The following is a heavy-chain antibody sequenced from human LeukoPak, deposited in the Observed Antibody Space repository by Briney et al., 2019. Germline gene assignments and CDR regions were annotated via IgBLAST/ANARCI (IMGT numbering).Heavy chain of an antibody. CDR2: ISYDGSNK. CDR3: AKSGGSSSRYYYYYMDV. Sequence: SCKASGYTFTSYYMHWVRQAPGKGLEWVAFISYDGSNKYYADSVKGRFTISRDNSKNTLYLQMNSLRAEDTAVYYCAKSGGSSSRYYYYYMDVWGKGTTVTVSS. D-gene: IGHD6-6*01. CDR1: GYTFTSYY. V-gene: IGHV3-30*18. J-gene: IGHJ6*03.